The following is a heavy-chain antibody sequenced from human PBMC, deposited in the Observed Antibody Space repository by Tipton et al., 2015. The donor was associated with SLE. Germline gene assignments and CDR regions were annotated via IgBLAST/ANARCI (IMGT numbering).Heavy chain of an antibody. CDR3: ARQPVYYYYYMDV. Sequence: TLSLTCTVSDGSMTSYYWSWIRQPPGKGLEWIGCVYYGGTTNYNPSLKSRVTISADTSKNQFSLKLSSVTAADTAVYYCARQPVYYYYYMDVWGKGTTVTVSS. V-gene: IGHV4-59*08. CDR1: DGSMTSYY. J-gene: IGHJ6*03. CDR2: VYYGGTT.